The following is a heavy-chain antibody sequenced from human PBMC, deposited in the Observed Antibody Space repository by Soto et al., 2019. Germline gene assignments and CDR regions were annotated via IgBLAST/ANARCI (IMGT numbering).Heavy chain of an antibody. CDR3: AKPRWFGELQYSNYFDY. CDR2: VSGSGVST. CDR1: GFTFSSYA. D-gene: IGHD3-10*01. Sequence: GGSLRLSCAASGFTFSSYAMSWVRQAPGKGLEWVSAVSGSGVSTFYADSVKGRFTISRDNSKDTLYLQMDSLRAEDTAVYYCAKPRWFGELQYSNYFDYWGQGALVTVSS. V-gene: IGHV3-23*01. J-gene: IGHJ4*02.